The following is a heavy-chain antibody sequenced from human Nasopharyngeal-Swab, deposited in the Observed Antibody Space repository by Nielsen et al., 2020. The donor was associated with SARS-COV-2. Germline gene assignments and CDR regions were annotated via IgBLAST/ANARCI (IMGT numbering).Heavy chain of an antibody. J-gene: IGHJ4*02. V-gene: IGHV3-9*01. CDR1: GFTFDDYA. Sequence: SLKISCAASGFTFDDYAIYWVRQAPGKGLEWVSGISWNSVSIGYADSVKGRFTISRDNAKNSLYLQMNSLRAEDTALYYCAKGIAAAGSRCLDYWGQGTLVTVSS. CDR3: AKGIAAAGSRCLDY. D-gene: IGHD6-13*01. CDR2: ISWNSVSI.